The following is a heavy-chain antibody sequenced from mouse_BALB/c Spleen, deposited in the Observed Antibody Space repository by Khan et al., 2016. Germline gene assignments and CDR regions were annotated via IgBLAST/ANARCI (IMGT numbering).Heavy chain of an antibody. Sequence: QVQLQQSGAELMKPGASVKISCKATGYTFSSYWIEWVKQRPGHGLEWIGEILPGSGSNNYNEKFRGKATFTADTSSNTAYMQLSSLTSEDSAVHYCARTDRRGYFDYWGQAPLSQSPQ. J-gene: IGHJ2*01. CDR2: ILPGSGSN. CDR1: GYTFSSYW. CDR3: ARTDRRGYFDY. V-gene: IGHV1-9*01.